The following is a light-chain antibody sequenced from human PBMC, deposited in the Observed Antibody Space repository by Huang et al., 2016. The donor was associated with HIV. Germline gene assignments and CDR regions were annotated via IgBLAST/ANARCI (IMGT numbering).Light chain of an antibody. V-gene: IGKV3-15*01. CDR3: QQYDNWPLT. CDR1: HRVSSN. CDR2: GAS. J-gene: IGKJ5*01. Sequence: ERVMTQSPATLSVAPGERVTLSCRASHRVSSNLAWYQQIPGQAPRPLIHGASTRATGILARFSGSGAGTEFTLAISSLQSEDSGVYFCQQYDNWPLTFGQGTRLEIK.